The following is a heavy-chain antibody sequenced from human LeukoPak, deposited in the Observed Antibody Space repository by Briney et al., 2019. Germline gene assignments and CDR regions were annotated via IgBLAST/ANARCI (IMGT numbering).Heavy chain of an antibody. D-gene: IGHD2-15*01. Sequence: PSETLSLTCAVYGGSFSGYYWSWIRQPPGKGLEWIGEINHSGSTNYNPSLKSRVTISVDTSKNQFSLKLSSVTAADTAVYYCARIGRYCSGGSCYLYYFDTGAREPWSPSPQ. CDR2: INHSGST. CDR1: GGSFSGYY. CDR3: ARIGRYCSGGSCYLYYFDT. V-gene: IGHV4-34*01. J-gene: IGHJ4*02.